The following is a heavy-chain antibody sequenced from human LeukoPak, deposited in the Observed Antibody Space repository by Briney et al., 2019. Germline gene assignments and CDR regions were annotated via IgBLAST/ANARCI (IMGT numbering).Heavy chain of an antibody. Sequence: GGSLRLSCAASGFTFSSYAMSWVRQAPGKGLEWVSAISGSGGSTYYADSVKGRFTISRDNSKNTLYLQMNSLRAEDTAVYYCAKDPGYSSGWPVFDYWGQGALVTVSS. CDR2: ISGSGGST. CDR3: AKDPGYSSGWPVFDY. D-gene: IGHD6-19*01. V-gene: IGHV3-23*01. J-gene: IGHJ4*02. CDR1: GFTFSSYA.